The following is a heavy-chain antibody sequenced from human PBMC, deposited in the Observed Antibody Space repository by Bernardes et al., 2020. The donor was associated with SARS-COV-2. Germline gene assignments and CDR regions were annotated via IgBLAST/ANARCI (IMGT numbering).Heavy chain of an antibody. V-gene: IGHV1-2*02. CDR3: ARGPSNFYGMDV. CDR1: GYSFTFYY. CDR2: VDPKSGDT. D-gene: IGHD2-8*01. J-gene: IGHJ6*02. Sequence: ASVKVSCKASGYSFTFYYMYWVRQAPGQGLEWLGWVDPKSGDTNYAQKFQGRVTMTRDTSISTAYMELNRLRYNDTAVYYCARGPSNFYGMDVWGQGTTVTVS.